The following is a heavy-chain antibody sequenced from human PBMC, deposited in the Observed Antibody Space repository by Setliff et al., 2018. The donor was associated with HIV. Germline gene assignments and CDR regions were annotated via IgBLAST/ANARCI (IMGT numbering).Heavy chain of an antibody. CDR3: ARAGSFDPYYYMDV. V-gene: IGHV5-51*01. CDR2: IYPTDSDT. Sequence: PGESLKISCKGSGYSFTSYWIGWVRQMPGKGLEWMGTIYPTDSDTKYNPSFQGQVSISADRSISTTYLQWSSLRASDTAMYYCARAGSFDPYYYMDVWGKGTTVTVSS. D-gene: IGHD3-10*01. J-gene: IGHJ6*03. CDR1: GYSFTSYW.